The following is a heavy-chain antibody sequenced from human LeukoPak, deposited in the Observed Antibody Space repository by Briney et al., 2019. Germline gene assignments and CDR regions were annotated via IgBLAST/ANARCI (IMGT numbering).Heavy chain of an antibody. J-gene: IGHJ4*02. Sequence: KPSETLSLTCAVYGGSFSGYYWSWIRQPPGKGLEWIGEINHSGSTNYNPSLKSRVTISVDTSKNQFSLKLSSVTAADTAVYYCARGRGRVAAAGTSFDYWGQGTLVTVSS. D-gene: IGHD6-13*01. V-gene: IGHV4-34*01. CDR3: ARGRGRVAAAGTSFDY. CDR1: GGSFSGYY. CDR2: INHSGST.